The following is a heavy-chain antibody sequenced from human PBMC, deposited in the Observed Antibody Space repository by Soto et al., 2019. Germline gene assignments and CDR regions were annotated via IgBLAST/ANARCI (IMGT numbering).Heavy chain of an antibody. J-gene: IGHJ4*02. D-gene: IGHD6-19*01. Sequence: ASVKVSCKASGYIFTGYYMHWVRQAPGQGLEWMGWINPNSGDTNYTQKFQGWVTMTRDTSISTAYMELSRLRSDDTAVYYCATSRISIAVAGETEYYFDYWGQGTLITVSS. V-gene: IGHV1-2*04. CDR3: ATSRISIAVAGETEYYFDY. CDR1: GYIFTGYY. CDR2: INPNSGDT.